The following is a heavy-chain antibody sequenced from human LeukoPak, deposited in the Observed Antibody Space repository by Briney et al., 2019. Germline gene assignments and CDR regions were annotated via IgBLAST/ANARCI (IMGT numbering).Heavy chain of an antibody. CDR1: GFTFSSYG. Sequence: GGSLRLSCAASGFTFSSYGMHWVRQAPGKGLEWVAVISYDGSNKYYADSVKGRFTISRDNSKNTLYLQMNSLRAEDTAVYYCAKGHDFQYYFDYWGQGTLVTVSS. CDR2: ISYDGSNK. D-gene: IGHD3-3*01. J-gene: IGHJ4*02. V-gene: IGHV3-30*18. CDR3: AKGHDFQYYFDY.